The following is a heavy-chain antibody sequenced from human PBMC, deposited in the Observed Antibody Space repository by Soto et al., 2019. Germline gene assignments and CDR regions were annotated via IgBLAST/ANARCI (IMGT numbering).Heavy chain of an antibody. CDR2: IGGSGPTT. D-gene: IGHD6-19*01. V-gene: IGHV3-23*01. Sequence: EVQLLESGGGLAQPGGSLRLSCAVSGFTFSSCGMSWVRQAPGQGLEWVSAIGGSGPTTYYADSVRGRFTISRDTSKNTVYLQMHSLRVDDTALYYCVKDGIAVSGPGTTACDIWCQGTMVTVSS. CDR3: VKDGIAVSGPGTTACDI. J-gene: IGHJ3*02. CDR1: GFTFSSCG.